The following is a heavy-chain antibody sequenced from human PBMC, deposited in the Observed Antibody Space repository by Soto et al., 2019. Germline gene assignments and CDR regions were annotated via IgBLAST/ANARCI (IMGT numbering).Heavy chain of an antibody. Sequence: EVQLLESGGGLVQPGGSLRLSCAASGFTFSVYGMTWVRQGPGKGLEWVSLISGNGGTAYYADSVEGRFTISRDNSKNTLYLQMNSLRAEDTAAYYCAKNPEEIVPGGADYWGQGTLVTVSS. V-gene: IGHV3-23*01. CDR3: AKNPEEIVPGGADY. J-gene: IGHJ4*02. CDR2: ISGNGGTA. CDR1: GFTFSVYG. D-gene: IGHD2-15*01.